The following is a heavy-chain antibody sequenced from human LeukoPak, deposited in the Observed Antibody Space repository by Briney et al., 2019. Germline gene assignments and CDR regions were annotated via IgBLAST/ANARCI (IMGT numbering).Heavy chain of an antibody. CDR1: GFTFSSYG. CDR3: AKGLYSSGWYYFDY. Sequence: GGSLRLSCAASGFTFSSYGMHWVRQAPGKGLEWVAVIWYDGSNKYYADSVKGRFTISRDNSKNTLYLQMNSLRAEDTAVYYCAKGLYSSGWYYFDYWGQGTLVTVSS. CDR2: IWYDGSNK. D-gene: IGHD6-19*01. J-gene: IGHJ4*02. V-gene: IGHV3-30*02.